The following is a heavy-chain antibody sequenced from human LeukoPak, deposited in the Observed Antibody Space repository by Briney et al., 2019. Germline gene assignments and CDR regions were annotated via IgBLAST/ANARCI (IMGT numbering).Heavy chain of an antibody. CDR3: ARESRSGSYLRYYYYYMDV. CDR1: GGTFSSYA. Sequence: ASVKVSCKASGGTFSSYAISWVRQAPGQGLEWMGGIIPIFGTANYAQKFQGRVTITADESTSTAYMELSSLRSEDTAVYYCARESRSGSYLRYYYYYMDVWGKGTTVTVSS. D-gene: IGHD1-26*01. J-gene: IGHJ6*03. CDR2: IIPIFGTA. V-gene: IGHV1-69*13.